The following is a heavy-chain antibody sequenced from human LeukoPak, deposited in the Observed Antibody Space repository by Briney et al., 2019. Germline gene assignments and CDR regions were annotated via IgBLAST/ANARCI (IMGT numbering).Heavy chain of an antibody. CDR3: ARDRPLGGPATDAFDI. J-gene: IGHJ3*02. CDR1: GGSISSYY. CDR2: IYYSGST. Sequence: SETLSLTCTVSGGSISSYYWSWIRQPPGKGLEWIGYIYYSGSTNYNPSLKSRVTISVDTSKNQFSLKLSSVTAADTAVYYCARDRPLGGPATDAFDIWGQGTMVTVSS. D-gene: IGHD3-16*01. V-gene: IGHV4-59*01.